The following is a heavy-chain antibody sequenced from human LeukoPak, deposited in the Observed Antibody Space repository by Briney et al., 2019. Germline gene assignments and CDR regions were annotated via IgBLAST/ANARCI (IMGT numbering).Heavy chain of an antibody. CDR2: IKQDGGEK. Sequence: PGGSLRLSCAASGFIFSNYWMSWVRQAPGKGLEWVANIKQDGGEKYYVDSVKGRFTISRDNAKNSVYLQMNSLRAEDTAVYYCAREEFYYDSSGYRDPLFDYWGQGTLVTVSS. D-gene: IGHD3-22*01. J-gene: IGHJ4*02. V-gene: IGHV3-7*01. CDR1: GFIFSNYW. CDR3: AREEFYYDSSGYRDPLFDY.